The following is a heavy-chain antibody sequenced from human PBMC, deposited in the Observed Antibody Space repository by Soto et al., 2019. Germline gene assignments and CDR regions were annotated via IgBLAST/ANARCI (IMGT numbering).Heavy chain of an antibody. CDR3: ARGYSSGWWEIFDY. D-gene: IGHD6-19*01. J-gene: IGHJ4*02. Sequence: SPTLSLTCVISGDSVSSNSAAWNWIRQSPSRGLEWLGRTYYRSKWYNDYAVSVKSRITINPDTSKNQFSLQLNSVTPEDTAVYYCARGYSSGWWEIFDYWGQGTLVTVSS. V-gene: IGHV6-1*01. CDR2: TYYRSKWYN. CDR1: GDSVSSNSAA.